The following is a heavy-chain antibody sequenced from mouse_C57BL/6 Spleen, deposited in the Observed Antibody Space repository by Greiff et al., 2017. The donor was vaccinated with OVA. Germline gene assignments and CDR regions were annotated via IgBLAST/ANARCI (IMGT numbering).Heavy chain of an antibody. Sequence: QLQLKQPGAELVKPGASVKLSCKASGYTFTSYWMHWVKQRPGQGLEWIGMIHPNSGSTNYNEKFKSKATLTVDKSSSTAYMQLSSLTSEDSAVYDGARCTVVEGYWYFDVWGTGTTVTVSS. D-gene: IGHD1-1*01. CDR1: GYTFTSYW. J-gene: IGHJ1*03. V-gene: IGHV1-64*01. CDR3: ARCTVVEGYWYFDV. CDR2: IHPNSGST.